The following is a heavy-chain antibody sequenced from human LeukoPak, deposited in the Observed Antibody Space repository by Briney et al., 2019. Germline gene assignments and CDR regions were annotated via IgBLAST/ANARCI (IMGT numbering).Heavy chain of an antibody. CDR1: GGSISSYY. Sequence: SETLSLTCTVSGGSISSYYWSWIRQPPGKGLEWIGYIYYSGSTYYNPSLKSRVTISVDTSKNQFSLKLSSATAADTAVYYCANYCGGDCYLAFDIWGQGTMVTVSS. CDR2: IYYSGST. J-gene: IGHJ3*02. CDR3: ANYCGGDCYLAFDI. D-gene: IGHD2-21*02. V-gene: IGHV4-59*08.